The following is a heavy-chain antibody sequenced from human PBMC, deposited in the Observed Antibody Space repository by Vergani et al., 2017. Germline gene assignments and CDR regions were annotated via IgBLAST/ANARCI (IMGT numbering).Heavy chain of an antibody. CDR1: GFSFNTYR. V-gene: IGHV3-30*02. J-gene: IGHJ4*02. D-gene: IGHD4-17*01. Sequence: QVQLVETGGGVVQPGGSLRLYCATSGFSFNTYRAHWVRQAPGKGLEWVAFIGYDGRIKYNVDSVKGRFTISRDTSKKTLSLQMRSLRADDTAVYYCAKDGRENSDYGYFDSWGQGTLVTVSS. CDR2: IGYDGRIK. CDR3: AKDGRENSDYGYFDS.